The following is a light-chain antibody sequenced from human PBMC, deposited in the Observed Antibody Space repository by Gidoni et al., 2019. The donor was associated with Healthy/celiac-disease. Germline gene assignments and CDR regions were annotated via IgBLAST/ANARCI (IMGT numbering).Light chain of an antibody. V-gene: IGKV1-39*01. CDR3: QQSYSTLSIT. Sequence: DIQMTQSPSSLSASLGDRVTITCRASQSISSYLNWYQQKPGKAPKLLIYAASSLQSGVPSRFSGSGSGTDFTLTISSLQPEDFATYYCQQSYSTLSITFXXXTRLEIK. CDR1: QSISSY. CDR2: AAS. J-gene: IGKJ5*01.